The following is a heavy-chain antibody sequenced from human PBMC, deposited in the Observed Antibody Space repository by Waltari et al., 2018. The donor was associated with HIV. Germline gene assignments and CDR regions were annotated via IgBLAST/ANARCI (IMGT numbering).Heavy chain of an antibody. CDR1: GFTFRDHG. D-gene: IGHD3-16*01. CDR2: IYSNENVK. V-gene: IGHV3-33*01. Sequence: QVQLVESGGGVVQPGRSLRLSCTTSGFTFRDHGIHWVRQAPGKGLEWVALIYSNENVKYYADSVKGRFTLSRDNLKNTVYVQINSLRAEDTAVYYCARDVGGGAMGHFEYLGQGTLVTVSS. J-gene: IGHJ4*02. CDR3: ARDVGGGAMGHFEY.